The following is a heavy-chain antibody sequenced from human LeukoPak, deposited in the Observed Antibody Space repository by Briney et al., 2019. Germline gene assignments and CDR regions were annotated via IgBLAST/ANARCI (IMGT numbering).Heavy chain of an antibody. V-gene: IGHV4-34*01. CDR2: INYNGST. D-gene: IGHD3-16*01. CDR1: GGSFSSYY. CDR3: AQWGNNMDV. J-gene: IGHJ6*03. Sequence: SDTLSLTCTVYGGSFSSYYWHCFPHPPGKAPQWIGEINYNGSTKYNPSLKSRVTISIDTSKNQFSLKVRSVTASETAGYYLAQWGNNMDVWGKGTTVIVSS.